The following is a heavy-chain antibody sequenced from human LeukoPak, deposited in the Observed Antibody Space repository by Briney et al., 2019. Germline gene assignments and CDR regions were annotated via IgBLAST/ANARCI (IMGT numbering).Heavy chain of an antibody. V-gene: IGHV3-66*01. CDR3: ARWRSGTDGFDY. Sequence: HGGSLRLSCAASGFTLSNNYMSWVRQAPRKGLEWVSVIYSGGITYYADSVKGRFTISRDNSKNTLYLQMDSLRAEDTAVYYCARWRSGTDGFDYWGQGTLVTVSS. J-gene: IGHJ4*02. D-gene: IGHD3-10*01. CDR1: GFTLSNNY. CDR2: IYSGGIT.